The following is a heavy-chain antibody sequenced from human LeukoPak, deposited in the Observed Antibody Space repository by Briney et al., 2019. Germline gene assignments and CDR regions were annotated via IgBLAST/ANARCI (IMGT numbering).Heavy chain of an antibody. CDR2: INQDGGEK. CDR1: GFTFSSYW. V-gene: IGHV3-7*01. Sequence: GGSLRLSCAASGFTFSSYWMSWVRQAPGKGLEWVAKINQDGGEKYYVDSVKGRFTISRDNAKNSLDLQMNSLRAEDTAVYYCARDLEGMGSSGTVLWGQGTLVTVSS. J-gene: IGHJ4*02. D-gene: IGHD3-22*01. CDR3: ARDLEGMGSSGTVL.